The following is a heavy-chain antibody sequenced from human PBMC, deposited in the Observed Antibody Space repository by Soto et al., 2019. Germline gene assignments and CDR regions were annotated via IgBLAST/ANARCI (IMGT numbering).Heavy chain of an antibody. Sequence: GGSLRLSCAASGFTFSSYAMSWVRQAPGKGLERVSAISGSGGSTYYADSVKGRFTISRDNSKNTLYLQMNSLRAEDTAVYYCAKDDSSGYYFLPWGQGTLVTVSS. CDR3: AKDDSSGYYFLP. D-gene: IGHD3-22*01. V-gene: IGHV3-23*01. CDR2: ISGSGGST. CDR1: GFTFSSYA. J-gene: IGHJ5*02.